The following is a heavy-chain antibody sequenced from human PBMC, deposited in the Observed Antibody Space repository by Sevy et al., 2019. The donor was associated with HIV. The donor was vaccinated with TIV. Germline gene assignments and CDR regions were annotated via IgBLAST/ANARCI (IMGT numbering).Heavy chain of an antibody. CDR2: ISSSGSTR. J-gene: IGHJ4*02. D-gene: IGHD5-18*01. CDR1: GFTFSDYY. Sequence: GGSLRLSCAASGFTFSDYYMSWIRQAPGKGLEWVSYISSSGSTRNYADSVKGRFTISRDNAKNSLYLQMNSLRAEDTAVYYCAREHTAMVSRRIWGYWGQGTLVTVSS. V-gene: IGHV3-11*01. CDR3: AREHTAMVSRRIWGY.